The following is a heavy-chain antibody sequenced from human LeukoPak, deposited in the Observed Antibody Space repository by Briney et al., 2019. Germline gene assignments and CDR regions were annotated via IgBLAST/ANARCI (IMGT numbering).Heavy chain of an antibody. D-gene: IGHD2-2*01. J-gene: IGHJ4*02. Sequence: GGSLRLSCAASEITFRIYTMHWFRQAPGKGLEWAAVISNDGSYINYADSVRGRFTISRDNSKNTLYLQMNSLRTEDTAVYYCARERASCYFDYWGQGALVTVSP. CDR3: ARERASCYFDY. V-gene: IGHV3-30*04. CDR2: ISNDGSYI. CDR1: EITFRIYT.